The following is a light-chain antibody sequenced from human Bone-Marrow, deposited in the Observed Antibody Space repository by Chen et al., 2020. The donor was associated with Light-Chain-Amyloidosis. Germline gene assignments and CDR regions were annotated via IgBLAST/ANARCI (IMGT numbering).Light chain of an antibody. V-gene: IGLV3-25*03. J-gene: IGLJ2*01. CDR3: QSADSSGTYVV. CDR1: ALPKQY. CDR2: KDS. Sequence: SYELTQPPSVSVSPGQTARITCSGDALPKQYANWYQQKPGQAPVLVIYKDSERPTGIPERFSGASSGSPVTLTIRRVQAEDEAAYYCQSADSSGTYVVYGGGAKLTVL.